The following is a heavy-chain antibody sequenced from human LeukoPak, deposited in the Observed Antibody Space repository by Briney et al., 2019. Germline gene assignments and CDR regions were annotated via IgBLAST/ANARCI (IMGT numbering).Heavy chain of an antibody. CDR2: TYSGGNT. V-gene: IGHV3-23*01. CDR3: ARGRDYFPIDY. J-gene: IGHJ4*02. CDR1: GFTFSNYA. D-gene: IGHD2/OR15-2a*01. Sequence: GGSLRLSCAASGFTFSNYAMSWVRQTPGKGLVWVSVTYSGGNTDYADSVKGRFTISRDNSRNTLYLQMSSLRVEDTAIYYCARGRDYFPIDYWGQGTFVIVSS.